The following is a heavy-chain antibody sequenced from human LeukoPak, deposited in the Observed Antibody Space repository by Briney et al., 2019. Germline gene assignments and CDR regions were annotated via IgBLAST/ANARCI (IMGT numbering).Heavy chain of an antibody. V-gene: IGHV3-23*01. CDR3: AKAAYGSESYYDPFDY. CDR1: GFTFSSYG. CDR2: ISGSGDRT. Sequence: GGSLRLSCAASGFTFSSYGMSWVRQAPGKGLEWVSVISGSGDRTYYADSVKGRFTTSRDNSKNMLYLQMNSLRAEDTAVYYCAKAAYGSESYYDPFDYWGQGTLVTVSS. J-gene: IGHJ4*02. D-gene: IGHD3-10*01.